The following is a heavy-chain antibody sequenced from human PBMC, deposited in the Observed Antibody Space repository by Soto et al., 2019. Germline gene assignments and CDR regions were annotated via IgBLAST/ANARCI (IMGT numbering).Heavy chain of an antibody. CDR2: ISYDGSNK. CDR3: AREGVFTEPSNFDY. J-gene: IGHJ4*02. CDR1: GFTFSSYA. V-gene: IGHV3-30-3*01. Sequence: QVQLVESGGGVVQPGRSLRLSCAASGFTFSSYAMHWVRQAPGKGLEWVAVISYDGSNKYYADSVKGRFTISRDNSKNTLYLQMSSLRAEDTAVYYCAREGVFTEPSNFDYWGQGTLVTVSS. D-gene: IGHD3-10*01.